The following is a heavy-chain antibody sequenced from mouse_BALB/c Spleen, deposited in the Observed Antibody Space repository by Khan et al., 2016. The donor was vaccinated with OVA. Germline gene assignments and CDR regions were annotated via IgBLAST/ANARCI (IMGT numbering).Heavy chain of an antibody. V-gene: IGHV1-7*01. J-gene: IGHJ2*01. CDR2: INPSTGYT. CDR3: ARRGLRWDFDY. Sequence: QVQLKQSGAELAKPGASVKMSCKASGYTFINYWILWIKQRPGKGLEWIGYINPSTGYTEYNQNFKDKATLTADISSSTAYMQLSSLTSEDSAVYYCARRGLRWDFDYWGQGTTLTVSS. CDR1: GYTFINYW. D-gene: IGHD1-1*01.